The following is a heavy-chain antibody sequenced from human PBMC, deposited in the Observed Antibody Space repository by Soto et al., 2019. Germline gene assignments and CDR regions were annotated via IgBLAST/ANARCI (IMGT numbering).Heavy chain of an antibody. V-gene: IGHV3-74*01. CDR3: ARDGIGSVAFWGYLDY. D-gene: IGHD3-16*01. J-gene: IGHJ4*02. Sequence: GGSLRLSCAASGFTFSRFWMHWVRQAPGMGLVWVSRINSDGSSINYADAVKGRFTISRDNAKNMLYLEMNSLRVEDTAVYYCARDGIGSVAFWGYLDYWGQGTLVTVSS. CDR1: GFTFSRFW. CDR2: INSDGSSI.